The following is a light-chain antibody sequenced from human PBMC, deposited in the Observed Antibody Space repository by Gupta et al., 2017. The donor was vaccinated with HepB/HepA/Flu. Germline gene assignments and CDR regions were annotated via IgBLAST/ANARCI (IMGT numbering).Light chain of an antibody. J-gene: IGKJ4*01. CDR2: CAS. V-gene: IGKV4-1*01. CDR3: QQDYSTPLT. CDR1: QSVLYSSNNKNY. Sequence: DIVMTQSPEPLAVSLGERATPNCKSTQSVLYSSNNKNYLAWYQQKPGQPPKLLIYCASTRESGVPDRFSGSGSGTDFTLTISSLQAEDVAVYYCQQDYSTPLTFGRGTKVEIK.